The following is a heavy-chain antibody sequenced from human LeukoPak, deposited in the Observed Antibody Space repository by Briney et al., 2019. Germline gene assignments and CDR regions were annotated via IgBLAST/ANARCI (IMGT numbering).Heavy chain of an antibody. CDR1: GGSISSGSYY. V-gene: IGHV4-61*02. D-gene: IGHD3-3*01. CDR2: IYTSGST. CDR3: ARHYDFWSGSDDY. Sequence: PPETLSLTCTVSGGSISSGSYYWSWIRQPAGKGLEWIGRIYTSGSTNYNPSLKSRVTISVDTSKNQFSLKLSSVTAADTAVYYCARHYDFWSGSDDYWGQGTLVTVSS. J-gene: IGHJ4*02.